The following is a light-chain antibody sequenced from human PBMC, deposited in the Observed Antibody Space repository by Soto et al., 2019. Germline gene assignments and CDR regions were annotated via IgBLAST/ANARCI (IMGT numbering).Light chain of an antibody. J-gene: IGKJ2*01. CDR3: QQYNNWPPL. CDR2: GAS. V-gene: IGKV3-15*01. CDR1: QSVSSN. Sequence: EIVMTQSPATLSVSPGERATLSCRASQSVSSNLDWYQQKPGQAPRLVISGASARATGIPARFSGSGSGTEFTLTISSMQSEDFAVYYCQQYNNWPPLFGQGTKLEIK.